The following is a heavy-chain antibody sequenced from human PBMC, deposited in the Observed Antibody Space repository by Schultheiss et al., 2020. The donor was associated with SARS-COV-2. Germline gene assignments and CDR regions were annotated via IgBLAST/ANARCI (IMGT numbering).Heavy chain of an antibody. V-gene: IGHV4-31*03. D-gene: IGHD5-24*01. CDR2: NYYSGST. Sequence: SETLSLTCTVSGGTISSGGYYWSWIRQHPGKGLEWIGYNYYSGSTYYNPSLKSRVTISVDTSKNQFSLKLSSVTAADTAVYYCARVMDYGMDVWGQGTTVTVSS. CDR3: ARVMDYGMDV. J-gene: IGHJ6*02. CDR1: GGTISSGGYY.